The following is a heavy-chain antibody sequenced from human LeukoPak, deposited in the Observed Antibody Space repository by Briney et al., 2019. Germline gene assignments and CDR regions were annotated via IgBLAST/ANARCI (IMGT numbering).Heavy chain of an antibody. D-gene: IGHD4-17*01. CDR3: AREMTTVTTGDY. CDR1: GGSFSGYY. Sequence: SETLSLTCAVYGGSFSGYYWSWIRQPPGKGLEWIGEINHSGSTNYNPSLKSRVTISVDTSKNQFSLKLSPVTAADTAVYYCAREMTTVTTGDYWGQGTLVTVSS. V-gene: IGHV4-34*01. J-gene: IGHJ4*02. CDR2: INHSGST.